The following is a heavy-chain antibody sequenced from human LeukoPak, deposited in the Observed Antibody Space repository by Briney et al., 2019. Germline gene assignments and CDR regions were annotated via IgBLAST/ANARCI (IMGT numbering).Heavy chain of an antibody. CDR1: GFIFSNYA. CDR2: ISGSGGGT. J-gene: IGHJ5*02. CDR3: AKDVNRMISWFDP. V-gene: IGHV3-23*01. D-gene: IGHD3-16*01. Sequence: GGSLRLSCAASGFIFSNYAMSWVRQAPGKGLERVSAISGSGGGTYYADSVKGRFTISRDNSKNTLYLQMNSLRAEDTAVYYCAKDVNRMISWFDPWGQGTLVTVSS.